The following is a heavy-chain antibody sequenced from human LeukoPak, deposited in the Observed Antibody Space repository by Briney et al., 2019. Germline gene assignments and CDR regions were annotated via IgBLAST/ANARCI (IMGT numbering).Heavy chain of an antibody. Sequence: PGGSLRLSCAASGFTFSNAWMSWVRQAPGKGLEWVSSISSSSSYIYYADSVKGRFTISRDNAKNSLYLQMNSLRAEDTAVYYCAGLTGFRDLDAFDIWGQGTMVTVSS. CDR2: ISSSSSYI. CDR1: GFTFSNAW. D-gene: IGHD3-9*01. J-gene: IGHJ3*02. CDR3: AGLTGFRDLDAFDI. V-gene: IGHV3-21*01.